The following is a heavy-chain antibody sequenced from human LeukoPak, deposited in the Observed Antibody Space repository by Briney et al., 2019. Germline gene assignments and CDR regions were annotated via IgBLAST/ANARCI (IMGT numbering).Heavy chain of an antibody. D-gene: IGHD3-10*01. CDR1: GFTFSQYW. V-gene: IGHV3-7*01. Sequence: GGSLRLSCAASGFTFSQYWMSWVRQAPGKGLEWVANIKHDGSEKQDGSEKNYVDSVKGRFTISRDNAKNSLYLQMNSLRAEDTAVYYCARSGRGVDSLYFYMDVWGKGTTVTVSS. CDR2: IKHDGSEKQDGSEK. CDR3: ARSGRGVDSLYFYMDV. J-gene: IGHJ6*03.